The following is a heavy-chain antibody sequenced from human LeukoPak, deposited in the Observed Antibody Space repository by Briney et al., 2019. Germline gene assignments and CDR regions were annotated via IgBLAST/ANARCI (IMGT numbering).Heavy chain of an antibody. V-gene: IGHV3-48*01. CDR2: ISSSSSTI. J-gene: IGHJ4*02. CDR1: GLTFSSYS. Sequence: PGGSLRLSCAASGLTFSSYSMNWVRQAPGKGLEWVSYISSSSSTIYYADSVKGRFTISRDNAKNSLYLQMNSLRAEDTAVYYCAKAPSSWATAIDYWGQGTLVTVSS. D-gene: IGHD6-13*01. CDR3: AKAPSSWATAIDY.